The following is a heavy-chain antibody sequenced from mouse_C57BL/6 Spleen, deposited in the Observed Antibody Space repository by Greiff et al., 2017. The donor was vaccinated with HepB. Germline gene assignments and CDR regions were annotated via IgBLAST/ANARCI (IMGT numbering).Heavy chain of an antibody. J-gene: IGHJ1*03. V-gene: IGHV2-2*01. Sequence: QVQLKESGPGLVQPSQSLSITCTVSGFSLTSYGVHWVRQSPGKGLEWLGVIWSGGSTDYNAAFISRLSISKDNSKSQVFFKMNSLQADDTAIYYCARPKYYGSDWYFDVWGTGTTVTVSS. CDR3: ARPKYYGSDWYFDV. D-gene: IGHD1-1*01. CDR1: GFSLTSYG. CDR2: IWSGGST.